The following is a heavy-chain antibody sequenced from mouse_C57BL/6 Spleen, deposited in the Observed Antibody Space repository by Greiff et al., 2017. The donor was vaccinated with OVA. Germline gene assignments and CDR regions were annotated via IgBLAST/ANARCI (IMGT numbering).Heavy chain of an antibody. J-gene: IGHJ2*01. CDR2: INYDGSST. Sequence: EVKLVESEGGLVQPGSSMKLSCTASGFTFSDYYLAWVRQVPDKGLEWVANINYDGSSTSYLDSLTSRFIISRDNAKNILYLQMSSLKSEDTATYYCATMVTRGLYFDYWGQGTTLTVSS. CDR1: GFTFSDYY. D-gene: IGHD2-2*01. V-gene: IGHV5-16*01. CDR3: ATMVTRGLYFDY.